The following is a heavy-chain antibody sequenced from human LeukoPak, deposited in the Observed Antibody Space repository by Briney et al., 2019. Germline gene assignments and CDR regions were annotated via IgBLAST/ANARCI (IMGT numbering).Heavy chain of an antibody. Sequence: GGSLRLSCAASGFTFSDYYMSWIRQAPGKGLEWVSYISSSGSTIYYADSVKGRFTISRDNAKNSLYLQMNSLRAEDTAVYYCARVARSSSWFSDAFDIWGQGTMVTVSS. D-gene: IGHD6-13*01. J-gene: IGHJ3*02. CDR3: ARVARSSSWFSDAFDI. CDR1: GFTFSDYY. V-gene: IGHV3-11*01. CDR2: ISSSGSTI.